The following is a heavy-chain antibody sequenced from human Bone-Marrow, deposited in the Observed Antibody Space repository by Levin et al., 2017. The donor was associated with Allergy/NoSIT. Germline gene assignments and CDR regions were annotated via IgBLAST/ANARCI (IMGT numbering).Heavy chain of an antibody. CDR1: GGTFSSYA. D-gene: IGHD1-26*01. J-gene: IGHJ5*02. V-gene: IGHV1-69*13. CDR2: IIPIFGTA. Sequence: GASVKVSCKASGGTFSSYAISWVRQAPGQGLEWMGGIIPIFGTANYAQKFQGRVTITADESTSTAYMELSSLRSEDTAVYYCARDRLLVVGATDWFDPWGQGTLVTVSS. CDR3: ARDRLLVVGATDWFDP.